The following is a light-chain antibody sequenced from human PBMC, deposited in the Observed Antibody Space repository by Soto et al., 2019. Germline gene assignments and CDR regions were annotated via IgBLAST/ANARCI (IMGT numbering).Light chain of an antibody. CDR2: EAS. CDR1: SSDVVSYNL. J-gene: IGLJ1*01. V-gene: IGLV2-23*01. Sequence: ALTQPASVSGSPGQSITISCTGPSSDVVSYNLVSWYQQHPGKAPKLLIYEASKRPSGISNRFSGSKSGNAASLTISGLQAEDEADYYCFSYAGNSLNYVFGTGTKVTVL. CDR3: FSYAGNSLNYV.